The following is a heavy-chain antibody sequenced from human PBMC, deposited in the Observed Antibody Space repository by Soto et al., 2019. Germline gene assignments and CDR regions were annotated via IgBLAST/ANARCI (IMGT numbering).Heavy chain of an antibody. CDR3: ARYDYGYRGRYYFDH. V-gene: IGHV5-51*01. Sequence: GESLKISCKASGYSFNNYWIGWVRQRPGKGLEWMGIIYPGDFDTRYGPSFQGQVTISANKSITTAYLQWSSLKASDTAMYYCARYDYGYRGRYYFDHWGQGSLVTVSS. CDR1: GYSFNNYW. J-gene: IGHJ4*02. D-gene: IGHD3-16*01. CDR2: IYPGDFDT.